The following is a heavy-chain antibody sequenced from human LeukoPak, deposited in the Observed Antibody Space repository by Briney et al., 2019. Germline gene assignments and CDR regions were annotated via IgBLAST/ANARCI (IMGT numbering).Heavy chain of an antibody. J-gene: IGHJ5*02. Sequence: ASVTVSCKASRYTFTSYDINWVRQASGQGLEWMGWMNPNSGNTGYAQKFQGRVTMTRNTSISTAYMELSSLRSEDTAVYYCARGSYYDSSGSHNWFDPWGQGSLVTVSS. CDR3: ARGSYYDSSGSHNWFDP. V-gene: IGHV1-8*01. D-gene: IGHD3-22*01. CDR1: RYTFTSYD. CDR2: MNPNSGNT.